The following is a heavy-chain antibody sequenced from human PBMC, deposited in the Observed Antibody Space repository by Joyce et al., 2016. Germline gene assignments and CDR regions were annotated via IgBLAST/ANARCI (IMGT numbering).Heavy chain of an antibody. J-gene: IGHJ3*01. V-gene: IGHV3-23*04. CDR2: ISASGGDG. Sequence: QLEELWGTLVYPGGSLRLSGTFSYRLSNKNVMDWVRQAPGKGREWVKAISASGGDGYYADSVKGRFSISGNNSNIMMYLGMTSVQIEDTAIYYCARAETVVVGYTLRDGFDVWGQGAQVAVSS. CDR3: ARAETVVVGYTLRDGFDV. CDR1: YRLSNKNV. D-gene: IGHD2-21*01.